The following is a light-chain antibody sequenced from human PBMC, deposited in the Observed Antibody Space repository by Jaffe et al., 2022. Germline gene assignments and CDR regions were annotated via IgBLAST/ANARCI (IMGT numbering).Light chain of an antibody. CDR3: QQSYRTPYT. Sequence: DIQMTQSPSSLSASVGDRVTITCRASQSISSYLNWYQQKPGKAPKLLIYAASSLQSGVPSRFSGSGSGTDFTLTISSLQPEDFGSYYCQQSYRTPYTFGQGTKLEIK. J-gene: IGKJ2*01. CDR1: QSISSY. CDR2: AAS. V-gene: IGKV1-39*01.